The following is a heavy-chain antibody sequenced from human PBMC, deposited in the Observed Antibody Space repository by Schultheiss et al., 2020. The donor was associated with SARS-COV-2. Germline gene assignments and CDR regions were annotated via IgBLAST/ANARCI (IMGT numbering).Heavy chain of an antibody. CDR2: INHSGST. Sequence: SQTLSLTCTVSGGSISSYYWSWIRQPPGKGLEWIGEINHSGSTNYNPSLKSRVTMSVDTSKNQFSLKLSSVTAADTALYYCAKDMGIVVTMEAFDIWGQGTMVAVSS. CDR3: AKDMGIVVTMEAFDI. D-gene: IGHD5-12*01. J-gene: IGHJ3*02. V-gene: IGHV4-34*01. CDR1: GGSISSYY.